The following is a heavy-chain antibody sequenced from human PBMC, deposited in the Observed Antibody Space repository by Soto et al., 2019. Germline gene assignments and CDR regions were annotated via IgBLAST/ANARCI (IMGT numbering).Heavy chain of an antibody. CDR3: ARESRKQLGRGWGYYYYYMDV. Sequence: QVQLQESGPGLVKPSQTLSLTCTVSGGSISSGGYYWSWIRQHPGKGLEWIGYIYYSGSTYYNPSLKSRVPISVDTSQNQFSLKLSSVTAADTAVYYCARESRKQLGRGWGYYYYYMDVWGKGTPVPVSS. CDR1: GGSISSGGYY. J-gene: IGHJ6*03. V-gene: IGHV4-31*03. CDR2: IYYSGST. D-gene: IGHD5-18*01.